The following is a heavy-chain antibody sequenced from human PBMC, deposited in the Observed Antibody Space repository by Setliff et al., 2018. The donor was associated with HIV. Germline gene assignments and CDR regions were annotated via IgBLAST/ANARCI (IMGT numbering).Heavy chain of an antibody. J-gene: IGHJ4*02. CDR3: TRGSGPRVVVAAPFDY. CDR2: IMPNNGGT. D-gene: IGHD2-15*01. V-gene: IGHV1-2*02. Sequence: ASVKVSCKASGYSLTDYYMHWVRQVPGQGLEWMGWIMPNNGGTDYAKRFQGRITMTRDTSTRTAYLELRTLRSDDTAVYYCTRGSGPRVVVAAPFDYWGQGTLVTVSS. CDR1: GYSLTDYY.